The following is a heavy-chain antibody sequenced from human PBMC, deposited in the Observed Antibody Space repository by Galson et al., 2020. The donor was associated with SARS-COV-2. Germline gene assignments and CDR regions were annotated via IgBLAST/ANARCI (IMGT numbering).Heavy chain of an antibody. J-gene: IGHJ4*02. CDR2: IHDGGGST. CDR3: AKATQTSWATFDN. CDR1: GFTFNNYA. V-gene: IGHV3-23*01. D-gene: IGHD7-27*01. Sequence: GGSLRLSCAASGFTFNNYAMSWVRQAPGKGLEWVSGIHDGGGSTYYADSVKGRFTISRDNSQNTVYLQMNSLSAEDTALYYCAKATQTSWATFDNWGRGTLVTCSS.